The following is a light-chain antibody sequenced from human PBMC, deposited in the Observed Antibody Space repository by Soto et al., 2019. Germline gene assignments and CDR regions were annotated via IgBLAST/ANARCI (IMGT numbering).Light chain of an antibody. Sequence: QSALTQPASVSGSPGQSITISCTGTSSDVGGYNYVSWYQQHPGKAPKLMIYEVSNRPAGVSNRFSGSKSGNTAALTISGLQAEDDADYYGSSYTSSITYVFGTGTKLTVL. J-gene: IGLJ1*01. CDR2: EVS. V-gene: IGLV2-14*01. CDR3: SSYTSSITYV. CDR1: SSDVGGYNY.